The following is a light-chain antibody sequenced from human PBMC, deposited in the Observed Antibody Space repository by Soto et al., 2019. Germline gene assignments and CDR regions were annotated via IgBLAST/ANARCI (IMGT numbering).Light chain of an antibody. J-gene: IGKJ4*01. CDR3: QQYNDWPPA. CDR1: QSVSSSY. CDR2: GAS. V-gene: IGKV3-20*01. Sequence: EIVLTHAPGTLSCSPGERATLSFGASQSVSSSYLAWYQQKPGQAPRLLIYGASSRATGIPDRFSGSGSGTDFTLTISRLEPEDFAVYYCQQYNDWPPAFGGGTKVDIK.